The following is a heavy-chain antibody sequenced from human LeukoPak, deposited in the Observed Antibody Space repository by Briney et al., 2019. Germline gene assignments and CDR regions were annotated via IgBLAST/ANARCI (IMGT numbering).Heavy chain of an antibody. Sequence: SVKVSCKASGGTFSSYAISWVRQAPGQGLEWMGGIIPIFGTANYAQKFQGRVTMTEDTSTDTAYMELSSLRSEDTAVYYCATAFTGTYRNWGQGTLVTVSS. D-gene: IGHD1-1*01. CDR2: IIPIFGTA. CDR1: GGTFSSYA. CDR3: ATAFTGTYRN. V-gene: IGHV1-69*06. J-gene: IGHJ4*02.